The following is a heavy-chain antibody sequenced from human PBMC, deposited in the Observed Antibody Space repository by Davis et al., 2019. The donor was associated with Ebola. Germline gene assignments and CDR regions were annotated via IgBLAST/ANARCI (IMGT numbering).Heavy chain of an antibody. V-gene: IGHV3-11*04. D-gene: IGHD1-26*01. J-gene: IGHJ3*02. Sequence: GESLKISCAASGFTFSDYYMSWIRQAPGKGLEWISYITSAGNLIYYADSVKGRFTMSRDNSKNSVYLQMNSLRAEDTAVYYCARDIIVGAIGDAFDIWGQGTMVSVSS. CDR3: ARDIIVGAIGDAFDI. CDR1: GFTFSDYY. CDR2: ITSAGNLI.